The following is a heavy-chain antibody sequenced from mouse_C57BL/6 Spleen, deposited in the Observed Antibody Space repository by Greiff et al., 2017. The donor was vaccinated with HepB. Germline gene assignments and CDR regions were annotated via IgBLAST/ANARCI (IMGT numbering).Heavy chain of an antibody. CDR1: GYTFTSYW. CDR2: IDPSDSYT. Sequence: QVQLQQPGAELVMPGASVKLSCKASGYTFTSYWMHWVKQRPGQGLEWIGEIDPSDSYTNYNQKFKGKSTLTVDKSSSTAYMQLSSLTSEDSAVYYCARSHYYGSSSFAYWGQGTLVTVSA. V-gene: IGHV1-69*01. D-gene: IGHD1-1*01. CDR3: ARSHYYGSSSFAY. J-gene: IGHJ3*01.